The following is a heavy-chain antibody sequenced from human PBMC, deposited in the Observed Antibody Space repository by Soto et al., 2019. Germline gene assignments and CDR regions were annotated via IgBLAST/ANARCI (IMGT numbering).Heavy chain of an antibody. CDR3: ARDEGYCSGGSCYGATACY. V-gene: IGHV1-3*01. CDR1: GYTFTSYA. Sequence: QVQLVQSGAEVKKPGASVKVSCKASGYTFTSYAMHWVRQAPGQRLEWMGWINAGNGNTKYSQKFQGRVTITRDTSASTAYMELSSLRSEDTAVYYCARDEGYCSGGSCYGATACYWGQGTLVTVSS. J-gene: IGHJ4*02. CDR2: INAGNGNT. D-gene: IGHD2-15*01.